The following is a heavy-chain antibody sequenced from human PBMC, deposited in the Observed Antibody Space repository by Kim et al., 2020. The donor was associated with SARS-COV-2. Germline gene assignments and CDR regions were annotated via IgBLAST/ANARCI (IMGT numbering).Heavy chain of an antibody. CDR1: GGSISSYY. CDR3: ARSLSAGPIAY. V-gene: IGHV4-59*01. D-gene: IGHD3-10*01. J-gene: IGHJ4*02. Sequence: SETLSLTCTVSGGSISSYYWSWIRQPPGKGLEWIGYIYYSGSPNYNPSLKSRVTISVDTSKNQFSLKLSSVTAADTAVYYCARSLSAGPIAYWGQGTLVT. CDR2: IYYSGSP.